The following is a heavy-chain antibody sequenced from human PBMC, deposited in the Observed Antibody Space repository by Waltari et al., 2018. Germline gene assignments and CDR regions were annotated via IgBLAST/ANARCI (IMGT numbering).Heavy chain of an antibody. V-gene: IGHV5-51*01. D-gene: IGHD5-12*01. CDR2: IYPGDSDT. J-gene: IGHJ4*02. CDR1: GYSFTSYG. CDR3: ARARDGYTYYFDY. Sequence: EVQLVESGAEVKKTGASLKISCKGSGYSFTSYGIGCMRQMPGKGLEWMGIIYPGDSDTRYSPSFQGQVTISADKSISTAYLQWISLKASDTAMYYCARARDGYTYYFDYWGQGTLVTVSS.